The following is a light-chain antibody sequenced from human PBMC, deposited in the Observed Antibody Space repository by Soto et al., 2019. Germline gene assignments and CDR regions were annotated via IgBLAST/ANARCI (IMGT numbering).Light chain of an antibody. CDR3: SSYTRNSTLV. V-gene: IGLV2-14*01. Sequence: QSVLTQPASVSGSPGQSITISCTGTSSDVGGYNYVSWYQQHPGTAPKFMIYEVSNRPSGVSNRFSGSKSGNTASLTISGLQAEDEADYYCSSYTRNSTLVFGGGTKVTVL. CDR1: SSDVGGYNY. J-gene: IGLJ2*01. CDR2: EVS.